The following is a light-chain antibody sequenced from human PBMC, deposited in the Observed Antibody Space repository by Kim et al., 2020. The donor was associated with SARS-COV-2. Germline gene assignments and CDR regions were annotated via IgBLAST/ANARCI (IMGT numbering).Light chain of an antibody. CDR1: ALPKQY. V-gene: IGLV3-25*03. CDR2: KDS. J-gene: IGLJ2*01. Sequence: PGQTARITCSGDALPKQYAYWYQQKPGQAPVLVIYKDSERPSRIPERFSGSSSGTTVTLTISGVQAEDEADYYCQSADSSGTYVVFGGGTHLTVL. CDR3: QSADSSGTYVV.